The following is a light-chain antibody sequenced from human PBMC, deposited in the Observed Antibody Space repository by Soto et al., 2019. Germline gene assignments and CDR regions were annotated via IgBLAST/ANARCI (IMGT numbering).Light chain of an antibody. Sequence: EIVLTQSPGTLSLSPGERATLSCRASQSVSSNHLAWYQQKPGQAPRLLIYVSPSRATGVPDRFSGRGSGKDFTLTISRLEPEDFAVYYCQKYDNSFVTFGPGTKVDIK. V-gene: IGKV3-20*01. CDR3: QKYDNSFVT. CDR2: VSP. CDR1: QSVSSNH. J-gene: IGKJ3*01.